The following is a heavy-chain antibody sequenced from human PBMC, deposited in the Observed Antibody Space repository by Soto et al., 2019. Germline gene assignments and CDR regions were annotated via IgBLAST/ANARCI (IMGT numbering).Heavy chain of an antibody. CDR2: INPSGGST. CDR1: GYTFTSYY. J-gene: IGHJ6*02. CDR3: ARESIAATALPDWLYYYGMDV. Sequence: QVQLVQSGAEVKKPGASVKVSCKASGYTFTSYYMHWVRQAPGQGLEWMGIINPSGGSTSDAQKLQSRVTMTRDTSTTTVYMELSSLRSEDTAVYYCARESIAATALPDWLYYYGMDVWGQRTTVTVSS. V-gene: IGHV1-46*01. D-gene: IGHD2-2*02.